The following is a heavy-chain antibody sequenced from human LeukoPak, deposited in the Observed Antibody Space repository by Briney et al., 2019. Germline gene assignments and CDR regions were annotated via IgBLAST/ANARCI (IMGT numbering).Heavy chain of an antibody. CDR1: GFTFSSYA. J-gene: IGHJ4*02. CDR3: AKTASGPPLNGRFDY. V-gene: IGHV3-23*01. CDR2: ISGSGGST. Sequence: PGGSLRLSCAASGFTFSSYAMSWVRQAPGKGLEWVSAISGSGGSTYYADSVKGRFTISRDNSKNTLYLQMDSLRAEDTAVYYCAKTASGPPLNGRFDYWGQGTLVTVSS. D-gene: IGHD1-26*01.